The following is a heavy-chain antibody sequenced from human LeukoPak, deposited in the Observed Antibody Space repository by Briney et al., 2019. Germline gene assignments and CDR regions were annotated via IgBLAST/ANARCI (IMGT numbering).Heavy chain of an antibody. D-gene: IGHD3-3*01. CDR2: INPNSGGT. J-gene: IGHJ4*02. CDR1: GYTFTGYY. Sequence: ASVKVSCKASGYTFTGYYMHWVRQAPGQGLEWMGWINPNSGGTNYAQKFQGRVTMTRDTSISTTYIELRGLRSDDTAVYYCARGGNSVFGVVDYWGQGTLVTVSS. CDR3: ARGGNSVFGVVDY. V-gene: IGHV1-2*02.